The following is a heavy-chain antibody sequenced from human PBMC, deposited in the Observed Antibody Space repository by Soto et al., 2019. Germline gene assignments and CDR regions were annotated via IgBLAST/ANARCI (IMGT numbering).Heavy chain of an antibody. CDR2: MNPGSGDT. Sequence: QVQLVQSGAEVKKPGASVKVSCKASGYTFTNNDVSWVRQATGQGLEWMGWMNPGSGDTGYAQKFQGRVTMTRDISIATAYMELNSQTSEDTAIYYCARMESFGSLNWFDPWGQGTLVTVSS. J-gene: IGHJ5*02. D-gene: IGHD5-18*01. V-gene: IGHV1-8*02. CDR1: GYTFTNND. CDR3: ARMESFGSLNWFDP.